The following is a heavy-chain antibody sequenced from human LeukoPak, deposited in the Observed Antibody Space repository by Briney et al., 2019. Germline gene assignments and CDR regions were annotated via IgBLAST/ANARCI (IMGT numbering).Heavy chain of an antibody. CDR2: INPSGGST. V-gene: IGHV1-46*01. D-gene: IGHD6-13*01. CDR3: ARGGRQRLVRDWFDP. Sequence: ASVKVSCKASGYTFTSYYMHWVRQAPGQGLEWMGIINPSGGSTSYAQKFQGRVTMTRDTSTSTVYTELSSLRSEDTAVYYCARGGRQRLVRDWFDPWGQGTLVTVSS. CDR1: GYTFTSYY. J-gene: IGHJ5*02.